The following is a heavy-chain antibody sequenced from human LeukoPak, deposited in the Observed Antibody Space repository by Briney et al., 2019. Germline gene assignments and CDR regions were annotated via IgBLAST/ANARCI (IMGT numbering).Heavy chain of an antibody. CDR1: GRSINSYH. V-gene: IGHV4-59*01. J-gene: IGHJ3*02. CDR2: IYYSGST. Sequence: SETLSLNCTVSGRSINSYHWSWLRQPPGKAVEWIMYIYYSGSTKYNPSLESRVTIPEEQSQSQFSLKLSSVTAADTAVCYCGGVVYCSSTSWSGGAFDIWGRGTIVTVPS. D-gene: IGHD2-2*01. CDR3: GGVVYCSSTSWSGGAFDI.